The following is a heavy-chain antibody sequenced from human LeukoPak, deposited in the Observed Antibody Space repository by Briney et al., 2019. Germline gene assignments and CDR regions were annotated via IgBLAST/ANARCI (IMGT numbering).Heavy chain of an antibody. Sequence: SETLSLTCTVSGGSISSSNYYWGWIRQPPGKGLDWIGSIYYSGTTYYNPSLKSRVTISVDTSKNQFSLKLSSVTAADTAVYYCARHRTTTVTTRWFDPWGQGTLVTVSS. D-gene: IGHD4-11*01. CDR1: GGSISSSNYY. CDR2: IYYSGTT. V-gene: IGHV4-39*01. CDR3: ARHRTTTVTTRWFDP. J-gene: IGHJ5*02.